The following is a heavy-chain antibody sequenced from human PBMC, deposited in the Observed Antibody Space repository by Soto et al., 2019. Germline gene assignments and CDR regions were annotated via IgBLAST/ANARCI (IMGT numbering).Heavy chain of an antibody. V-gene: IGHV4-34*01. Sequence: SETLSLTCAVYGGSFSGYYWSWIRQPPGKGLEWIGEINHSGSTNYNPSLKSRVTISVDTSKNQFSLKLSSVTAADTAVYYCAREQESIVVVPAAMENNWFDPWGQGTLVTASS. CDR3: AREQESIVVVPAAMENNWFDP. CDR2: INHSGST. J-gene: IGHJ5*02. CDR1: GGSFSGYY. D-gene: IGHD2-2*01.